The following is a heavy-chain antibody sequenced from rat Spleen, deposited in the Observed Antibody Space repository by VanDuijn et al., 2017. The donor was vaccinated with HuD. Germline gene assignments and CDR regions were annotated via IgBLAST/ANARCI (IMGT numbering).Heavy chain of an antibody. CDR1: GYSITSSHR. Sequence: EVQLQESGPGLVKPSQSLSLTCSVTGYSITSSHRWNWIRKFPGNKLEWMGYINSAGSTSYNPSLKSRISITRDTSKNQFFLQVNSVTTEDTATYYCERQWDYWGQGVMVTVSS. J-gene: IGHJ2*01. CDR3: ERQWDY. CDR2: INSAGST. V-gene: IGHV3-3*01.